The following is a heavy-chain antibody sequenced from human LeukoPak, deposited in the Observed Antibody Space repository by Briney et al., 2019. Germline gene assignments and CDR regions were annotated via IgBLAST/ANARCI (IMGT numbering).Heavy chain of an antibody. Sequence: GGSLRLSCAASGLTFSSYSMSWVRQAPGKGLEWVSSISGSGGRIDYADSVKGRSTISRDNSKNTLSLQMNSLTAEDTAVYYCAKNLRLGGWIYFDSWGQGILVTVSS. CDR1: GLTFSSYS. CDR3: AKNLRLGGWIYFDS. D-gene: IGHD5/OR15-5a*01. CDR2: ISGSGGRI. V-gene: IGHV3-23*01. J-gene: IGHJ4*02.